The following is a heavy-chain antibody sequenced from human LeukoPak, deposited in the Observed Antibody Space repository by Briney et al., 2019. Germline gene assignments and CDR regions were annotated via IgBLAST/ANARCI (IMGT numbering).Heavy chain of an antibody. J-gene: IGHJ4*02. CDR2: ISSSSSTI. V-gene: IGHV3-48*01. Sequence: GGSLRLSCAASGFTFSSYSMNWVRQAPGKGLEWVSYISSSSSTIYYADSVKGRFTISRDNAKNSLYLQMNSLRAEDTAVYYCAKDQYTGSSCFDYWGQGTLVTVSS. CDR3: AKDQYTGSSCFDY. CDR1: GFTFSSYS. D-gene: IGHD6-13*01.